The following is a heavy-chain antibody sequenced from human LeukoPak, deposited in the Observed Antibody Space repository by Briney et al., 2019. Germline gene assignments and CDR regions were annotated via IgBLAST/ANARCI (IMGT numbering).Heavy chain of an antibody. J-gene: IGHJ6*02. CDR1: GGTVSSYA. V-gene: IGHV1-69*04. CDR3: ARMIGYCTNGVCPYLEYYGMDV. CDR2: IIPILGKA. Sequence: SVRVSCKASGGTVSSYAISWVRQAPGQGREWMGRIIPILGKANYAQKFQGRVTITADKSTSTAYMQLSSLRSEDTAVYYCARMIGYCTNGVCPYLEYYGMDVWGQGTTVTVSS. D-gene: IGHD2-8*01.